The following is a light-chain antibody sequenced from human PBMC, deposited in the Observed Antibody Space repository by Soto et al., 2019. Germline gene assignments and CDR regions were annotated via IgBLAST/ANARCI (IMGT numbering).Light chain of an antibody. V-gene: IGKV1-9*01. CDR3: QPVNVYPST. CDR1: QGISSY. Sequence: IQLTQSPSSLSASVGDSVTITCRASQGISSYLGWYQQKPGKAPNLLIYDAYTLHSGVPSRFSGGGSGTDFTLTISSLQPEDFATYYCQPVNVYPSTVGGVTKVEIK. J-gene: IGKJ4*01. CDR2: DAY.